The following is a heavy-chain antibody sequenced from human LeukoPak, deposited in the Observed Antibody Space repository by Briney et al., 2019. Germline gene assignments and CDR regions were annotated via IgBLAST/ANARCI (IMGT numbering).Heavy chain of an antibody. D-gene: IGHD4-17*01. CDR2: IYYSGST. J-gene: IGHJ6*03. CDR1: GGSMSSGGYY. V-gene: IGHV4-31*03. Sequence: SETLSLTCTVSGGSMSSGGYYWSWIRQHPGKGLERIGYIYYSGSTYYNPSLKSRVTISVDTSKNQFSLKLSSVTAADTAVYYCARAYDYGVHYYYYYYMDVWGKGTTVTVSS. CDR3: ARAYDYGVHYYYYYYMDV.